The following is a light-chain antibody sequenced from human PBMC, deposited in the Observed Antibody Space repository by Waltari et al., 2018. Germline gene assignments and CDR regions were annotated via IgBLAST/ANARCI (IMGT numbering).Light chain of an antibody. CDR2: GAS. J-gene: IGKJ1*01. CDR1: QSVSSN. V-gene: IGKV3-15*01. Sequence: EIVMTQSPATLSVSPGERAPLSCRASQSVSSNLAWYQQKPGQAPRLLIYGASTRATGIPARFSGSGSGTEFTFTISSLQSEDFAVYYCQQYNNWPQTFGQGTKVEIK. CDR3: QQYNNWPQT.